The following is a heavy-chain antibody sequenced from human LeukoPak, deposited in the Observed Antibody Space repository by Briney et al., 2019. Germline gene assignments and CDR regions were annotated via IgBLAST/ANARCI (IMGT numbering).Heavy chain of an antibody. Sequence: SETLSLTCTVSGGSISSGGYYWSWIRQHPGKGLEWIGYIYYSGSTYYNPSLKSRVTISVDTSKNQFSLKLSSVTAADTAVYYCARRGGIYSTNWFDPWGQGTLVTVSS. J-gene: IGHJ5*02. CDR1: GGSISSGGYY. CDR3: ARRGGIYSTNWFDP. D-gene: IGHD3-10*01. V-gene: IGHV4-30-4*08. CDR2: IYYSGST.